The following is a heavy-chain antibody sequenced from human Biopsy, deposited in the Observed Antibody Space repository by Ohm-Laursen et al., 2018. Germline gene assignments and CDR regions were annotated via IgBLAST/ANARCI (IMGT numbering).Heavy chain of an antibody. Sequence: ASVKASCQASGYTFTTYGISWVRQAPGQGLEWLGWINTYSGNTNYGKKFLDRVIMTSDTSTSTAYLEHRSLRSDDTAVYYCARDYYPYVDYLKDVPLCDSWGQGTLVTVSS. CDR3: ARDYYPYVDYLKDVPLCDS. V-gene: IGHV1-18*01. CDR2: INTYSGNT. D-gene: IGHD4-17*01. J-gene: IGHJ4*02. CDR1: GYTFTTYG.